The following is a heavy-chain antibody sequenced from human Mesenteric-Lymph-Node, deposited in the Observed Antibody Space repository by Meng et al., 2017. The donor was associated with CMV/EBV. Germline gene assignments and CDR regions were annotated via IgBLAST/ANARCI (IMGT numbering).Heavy chain of an antibody. CDR3: ATDPHDFWSGKNWFDP. D-gene: IGHD3-3*01. CDR2: IGATINYI. CDR1: SGFTFNIYT. J-gene: IGHJ5*02. V-gene: IGHV3-21*01. Sequence: GESLKISCAASSGFTFNIYTMNWVRQAPGKGLEWVSSIGATINYIYYADSVKGRFTIYRDNAKNSVYLQMNNLRAEDTAMYYCATDPHDFWSGKNWFDPWGQGTLVTVSS.